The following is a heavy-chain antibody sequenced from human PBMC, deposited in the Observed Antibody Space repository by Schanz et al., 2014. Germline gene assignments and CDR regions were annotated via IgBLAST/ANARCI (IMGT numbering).Heavy chain of an antibody. V-gene: IGHV3-23*01. CDR3: TRDVRLDRRGNWFDP. J-gene: IGHJ5*02. CDR1: GFTFSAYA. CDR2: ILGLASTT. Sequence: EVQLLESGGGLVKPGGSLRLSCAASGFTFSAYAMTWVRQIPGKGLEWVSAILGLASTTYYADSVKGRFTISRDNSKNLLYLQMNSLRAEDTAVYYCTRDVRLDRRGNWFDPWGQGTLVTVSS. D-gene: IGHD1-1*01.